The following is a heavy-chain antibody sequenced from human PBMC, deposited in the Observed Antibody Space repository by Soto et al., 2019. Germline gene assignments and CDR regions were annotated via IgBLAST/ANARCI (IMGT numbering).Heavy chain of an antibody. V-gene: IGHV1-46*04. J-gene: IGHJ4*02. CDR2: INPNGGST. CDR3: AKDRGIAAAGLFHY. CDR1: ADTFTSYY. D-gene: IGHD6-13*01. Sequence: ASVKVSCKAPADTFTSYYIHWVRQAPGHGLEWMGIINPNGGSTYYADSVKGRFTISRDNSKNTLYLQMNSLRAEDTAVYYCAKDRGIAAAGLFHYWGQGTLVTVSS.